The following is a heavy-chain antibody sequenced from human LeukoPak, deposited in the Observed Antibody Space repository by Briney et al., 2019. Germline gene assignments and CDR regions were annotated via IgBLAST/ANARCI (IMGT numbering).Heavy chain of an antibody. CDR2: ISSGSSTI. V-gene: IGHV3-48*04. CDR3: ATHTGGDSYVLFDY. Sequence: GGSLRLSCTASGFTFTSCSLNWVRQARGKGLEWISYISSGSSTIHYAECVKGRFSISRDNAKNSLYLQMNSLRAEDTAVYYCATHTGGDSYVLFDYWGQGTLVTVST. CDR1: GFTFTSCS. D-gene: IGHD5-18*01. J-gene: IGHJ4*02.